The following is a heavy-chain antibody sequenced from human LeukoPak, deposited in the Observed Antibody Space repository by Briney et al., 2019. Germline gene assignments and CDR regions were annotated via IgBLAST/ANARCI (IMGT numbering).Heavy chain of an antibody. CDR3: ARVPLSYYDSSGYYYFDY. J-gene: IGHJ4*02. CDR2: ISSSSSYI. CDR1: GFTFSSYS. V-gene: IGHV3-21*01. D-gene: IGHD3-22*01. Sequence: GRSLRLSCAASGFTFSSYSMNWVRQAPGKGLEWVSSISSSSSYIYYADSVKGRFTISRDNSKNTLYLQMNSLRAEDTAVYYCARVPLSYYDSSGYYYFDYWGQGTLVTVSS.